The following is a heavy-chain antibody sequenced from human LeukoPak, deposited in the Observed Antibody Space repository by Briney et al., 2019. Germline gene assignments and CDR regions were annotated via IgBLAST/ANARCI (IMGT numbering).Heavy chain of an antibody. Sequence: QAGGSLRLSCAASGFNFSTYAMSWVRQAPGKGLEWVSAISGSGGSTYYADSVKGRFTISRDNSKNTLYLQMNSLRAEDTAVYYCAKEQDFWSGYLGNWGQGTLVTVSS. CDR3: AKEQDFWSGYLGN. V-gene: IGHV3-23*01. J-gene: IGHJ4*02. D-gene: IGHD3-3*01. CDR2: ISGSGGST. CDR1: GFNFSTYA.